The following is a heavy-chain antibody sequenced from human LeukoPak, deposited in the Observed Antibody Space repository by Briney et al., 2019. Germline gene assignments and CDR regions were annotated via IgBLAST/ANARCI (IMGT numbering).Heavy chain of an antibody. CDR3: ARPLVRGVITGVFDY. J-gene: IGHJ4*02. D-gene: IGHD3-10*01. CDR2: IYYSGST. Sequence: SETLSLTCTVSGGSISSSSYYWGWIRQPPGKGLEWIGSIYYSGSTYYNPSLQSRVTMSVDTSKNQFSLKLSSVTAADTAVYYCARPLVRGVITGVFDYWGQGTLVTVSS. V-gene: IGHV4-39*01. CDR1: GGSISSSSYY.